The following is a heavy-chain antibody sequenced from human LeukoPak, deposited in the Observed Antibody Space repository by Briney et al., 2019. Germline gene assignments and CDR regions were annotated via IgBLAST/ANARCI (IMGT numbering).Heavy chain of an antibody. Sequence: GGSLRLSCAASGFTFSTCGMSWVRQAPGKGLEWVSAIRGSGDNTYHADSVKGRFTISRDNSKNTLFLQMNSLRAEDTAVYYCARDLSGVTGYTYGRGIDYWGQGTLVTVSS. V-gene: IGHV3-23*01. D-gene: IGHD5-18*01. J-gene: IGHJ4*02. CDR1: GFTFSTCG. CDR2: IRGSGDNT. CDR3: ARDLSGVTGYTYGRGIDY.